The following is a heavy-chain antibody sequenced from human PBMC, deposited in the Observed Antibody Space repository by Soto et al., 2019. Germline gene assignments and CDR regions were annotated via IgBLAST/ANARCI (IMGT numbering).Heavy chain of an antibody. CDR1: GFTLSTYS. Sequence: QVHLVESGGGVVKPGRSLRLSCAASGFTLSTYSMNWVRQAPGKGLEWVAVLSYDESDEFYADSVKGRFTISRDKSKNTLYLQMNSLRAEDTAVYYCARERVTGYYSVIGYWGQGTLVTVSS. V-gene: IGHV3-30-3*01. D-gene: IGHD3-9*01. CDR3: ARERVTGYYSVIGY. J-gene: IGHJ4*02. CDR2: LSYDESDE.